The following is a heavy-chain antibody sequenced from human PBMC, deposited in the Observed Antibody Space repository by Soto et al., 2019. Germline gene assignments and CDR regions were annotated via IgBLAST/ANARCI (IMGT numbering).Heavy chain of an antibody. V-gene: IGHV1-18*01. Sequence: QVQLVQSGAEVKKPGASVKVSCKASGYTFTSYGISWVRQAPGQGLDWMGWISAYNGNTNYAQKLQGRVTMTTDTSTSTAYMELRSLRSDDTAVYYCAREGYCISTSCRHYDYYGMDVWGQGTTVTVSS. CDR1: GYTFTSYG. J-gene: IGHJ6*02. D-gene: IGHD2-2*01. CDR3: AREGYCISTSCRHYDYYGMDV. CDR2: ISAYNGNT.